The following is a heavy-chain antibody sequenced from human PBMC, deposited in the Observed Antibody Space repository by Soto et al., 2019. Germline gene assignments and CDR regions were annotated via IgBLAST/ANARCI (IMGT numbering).Heavy chain of an antibody. Sequence: QVQLVESGGGVVQPGRSLRLSCAASGFSFSKYGMHWVRQAPGKGLEWVAEMSDDGSKKYYGDSVKGRFTISRDNSKNTLYLLMDSLRPEDTAMYYCAKELRETGGYYFDCWGQGTLLTVSS. V-gene: IGHV3-30*18. D-gene: IGHD3-16*01. J-gene: IGHJ4*02. CDR2: MSDDGSKK. CDR3: AKELRETGGYYFDC. CDR1: GFSFSKYG.